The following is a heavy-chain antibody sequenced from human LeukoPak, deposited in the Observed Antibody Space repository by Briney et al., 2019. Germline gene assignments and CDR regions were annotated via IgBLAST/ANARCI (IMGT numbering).Heavy chain of an antibody. Sequence: SQTLSLTCTVSGGSISSSSYYWSWIRQPAGKGLEWIGRIYTSGSTNYNPSLKSRVTISVDTSKNQFSLKLSSVTAADTAVYYCARDPNDFWSGYYDYWGQGTLVTVSS. J-gene: IGHJ4*02. D-gene: IGHD3-3*01. CDR2: IYTSGST. CDR3: ARDPNDFWSGYYDY. V-gene: IGHV4-61*02. CDR1: GGSISSSSYY.